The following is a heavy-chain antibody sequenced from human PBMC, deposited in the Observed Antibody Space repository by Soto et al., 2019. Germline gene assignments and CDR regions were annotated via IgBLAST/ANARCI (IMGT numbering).Heavy chain of an antibody. CDR3: ARVSRTGTRWIAT. V-gene: IGHV4-31*03. Sequence: QVQLQESGPGLVKPSQTLSLTCSVSGGSINSGAYYWGWIRQHPGKGLEWIGYISYTGRTYSNPAPPGRFTLALDMTESQFPRKPTAVTAGDTAVYFWARVSRTGTRWIATWGQGTLVPVSP. CDR1: GGSINSGAYY. D-gene: IGHD6-13*01. CDR2: ISYTGRT. J-gene: IGHJ5*02.